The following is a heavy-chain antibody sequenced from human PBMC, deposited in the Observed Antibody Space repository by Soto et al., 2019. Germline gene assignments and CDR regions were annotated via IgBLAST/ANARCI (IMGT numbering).Heavy chain of an antibody. CDR1: GYTFTSYG. V-gene: IGHV1-18*01. D-gene: IGHD4-17*01. CDR2: ISAYNGKT. CDR3: ARGTTVETLSY. J-gene: IGHJ4*02. Sequence: QVQLVQSGAAVKKRGASVKVSCKGSGYTFTSYGISWVRHAPGQGLAWMGWISAYNGKTNYAQKLEGRDTMTTSTSTSTSYRERRSLTSDYTAVYDCARGTTVETLSYWGQGTLVTVSS.